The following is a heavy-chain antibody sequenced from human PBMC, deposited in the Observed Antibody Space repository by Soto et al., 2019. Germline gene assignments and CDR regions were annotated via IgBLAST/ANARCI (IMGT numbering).Heavy chain of an antibody. D-gene: IGHD6-13*01. V-gene: IGHV1-69*01. Sequence: QVQLVQSGAEVKKPGSSVKVSCKASGGTFSSYAISWVRQAPGQGLEWMGGIIPIFGTANYAQKFQGRVTITADQTTSTAYMELSSMRSEDTAVYYCARDRIAAAGRGWFDPWGQGTLVTVSS. CDR2: IIPIFGTA. CDR3: ARDRIAAAGRGWFDP. J-gene: IGHJ5*02. CDR1: GGTFSSYA.